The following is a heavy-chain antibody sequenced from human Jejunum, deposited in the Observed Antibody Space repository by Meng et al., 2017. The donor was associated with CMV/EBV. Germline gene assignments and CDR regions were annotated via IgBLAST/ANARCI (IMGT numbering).Heavy chain of an antibody. Sequence: VHRMESGGGVVQPVGSLRLSCASSGFTFSNYGMYWVRQAPAKGLEWVAYIRFDGGNKQYADSVKGRFTISRDNSKNTLYLQMNSLRAEDTAVYYCAKDRHGGNLGLLDYWGQGTLVTVSS. CDR3: AKDRHGGNLGLLDY. D-gene: IGHD4-23*01. CDR2: IRFDGGNK. J-gene: IGHJ4*02. V-gene: IGHV3-30*02. CDR1: GFTFSNYG.